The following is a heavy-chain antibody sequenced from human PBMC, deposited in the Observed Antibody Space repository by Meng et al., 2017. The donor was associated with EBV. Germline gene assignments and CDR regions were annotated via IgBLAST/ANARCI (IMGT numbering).Heavy chain of an antibody. Sequence: EVTLVGAGGGLVTPGGALRLSCDASGFTVSSTYMSWGRQAPGKGLEWVSVIYSGGSTYYADSVKGRFTISRDNSKNTLYLQMNSLRAEDTAVYYCARDSGGFDYWGQGTLVTVSS. CDR3: ARDSGGFDY. J-gene: IGHJ4*02. CDR2: IYSGGST. CDR1: GFTVSSTY. V-gene: IGHV3-53*01. D-gene: IGHD6-19*01.